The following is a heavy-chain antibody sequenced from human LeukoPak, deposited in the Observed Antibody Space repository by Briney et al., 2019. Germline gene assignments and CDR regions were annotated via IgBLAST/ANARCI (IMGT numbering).Heavy chain of an antibody. Sequence: GASVKVSCKASGYTFTSYDINWVRQATGQGLEWMGWMNPNSDNTGYEQKFQGRLTITRNTSISTAYMELSRLRSDDTAVYYCARDSDGSGGNWFDPWGQGTLVTVSS. CDR3: ARDSDGSGGNWFDP. CDR2: MNPNSDNT. J-gene: IGHJ5*02. V-gene: IGHV1-8*03. D-gene: IGHD3-10*01. CDR1: GYTFTSYD.